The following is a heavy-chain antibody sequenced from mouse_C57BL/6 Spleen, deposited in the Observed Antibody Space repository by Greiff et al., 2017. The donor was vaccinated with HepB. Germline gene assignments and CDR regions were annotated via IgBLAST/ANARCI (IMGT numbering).Heavy chain of an antibody. CDR1: GYAFSSSW. V-gene: IGHV1-82*01. CDR2: IYPGDGDT. CDR3: ANIEDYFDY. Sequence: QVQLQQSGPELVKPGASVKISCKASGYAFSSSWMNWVKQRPGKGLEWIGRIYPGDGDTNYNGKFKGKATLTADKSSSTAYMQLSSLTSEDSAVYFCANIEDYFDYWGQGTTLTVSS. J-gene: IGHJ2*01.